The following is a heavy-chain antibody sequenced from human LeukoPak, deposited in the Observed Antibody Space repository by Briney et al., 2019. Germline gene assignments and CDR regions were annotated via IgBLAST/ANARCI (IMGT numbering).Heavy chain of an antibody. Sequence: GGSLRLSCAASGFTVSSNYMSWVRQAPGKGLEWVSVIYSGGSTYYADSVKGRFTISRDNSKNTLYLQMNSLRAEDTAVYYCARGGSGDYDYVWGSYKYSDYWGQGTLVTVSS. CDR1: GFTVSSNY. CDR3: ARGGSGDYDYVWGSYKYSDY. J-gene: IGHJ4*02. CDR2: IYSGGST. V-gene: IGHV3-66*01. D-gene: IGHD3-16*01.